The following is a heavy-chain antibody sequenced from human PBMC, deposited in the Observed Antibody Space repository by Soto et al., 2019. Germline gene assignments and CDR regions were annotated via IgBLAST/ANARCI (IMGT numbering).Heavy chain of an antibody. Sequence: QVQLQESGPGLVKPSQTLSLTCTVSGGSISSGGYYWSWIRQHPGKGLEWIGYIYYSGATYYNPSLKGRCTISGDQSRDQFSMRRSSVTAADTAVCYCARGGLGYCSGGSCYSAELSRYYYGMDVWGQGTTVTVSS. CDR3: ARGGLGYCSGGSCYSAELSRYYYGMDV. V-gene: IGHV4-31*03. D-gene: IGHD2-15*01. J-gene: IGHJ6*02. CDR2: IYYSGAT. CDR1: GGSISSGGYY.